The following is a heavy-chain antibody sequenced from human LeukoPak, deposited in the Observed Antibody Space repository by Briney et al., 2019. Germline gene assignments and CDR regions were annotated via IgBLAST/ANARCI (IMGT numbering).Heavy chain of an antibody. J-gene: IGHJ3*02. V-gene: IGHV3-21*01. D-gene: IGHD6-13*01. Sequence: PGGSLRLSCAASGFTFSGFSMNWVRQAPGKGLEWVSSISSSSSYIYYADSVKGRFTISRDNAKTSLYLQMNSLRAEDTAVYYCARDPAKQQPWTHDAFDIWGQGTMVTVSS. CDR2: ISSSSSYI. CDR1: GFTFSGFS. CDR3: ARDPAKQQPWTHDAFDI.